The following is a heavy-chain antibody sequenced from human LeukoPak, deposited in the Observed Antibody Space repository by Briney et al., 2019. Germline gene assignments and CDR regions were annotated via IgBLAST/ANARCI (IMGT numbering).Heavy chain of an antibody. Sequence: SETLSLTCAVYGGSFSGYYWSWIRQPPGKGLEWIGEINHSGSTNYNPSLKSRVTISVDASKNQFSLKLSSVTAADTAVYYCATVAAAGTDDYWGQGTLVTVSS. D-gene: IGHD6-13*01. CDR3: ATVAAAGTDDY. CDR2: INHSGST. V-gene: IGHV4-34*01. CDR1: GGSFSGYY. J-gene: IGHJ4*02.